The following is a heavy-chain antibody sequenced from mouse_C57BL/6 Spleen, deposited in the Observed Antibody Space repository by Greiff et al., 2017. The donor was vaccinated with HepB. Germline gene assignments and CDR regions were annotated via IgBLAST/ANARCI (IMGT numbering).Heavy chain of an antibody. CDR2: INPNNGGT. CDR3: ARDDGYYL. J-gene: IGHJ2*01. D-gene: IGHD2-3*01. V-gene: IGHV1-26*01. Sequence: VQLQQSGPELVKPGASVKISCKASGYTFTDYYMNWVKQSHGKSLEWIGDINPNNGGTSYNQKFKGKATLTVDKSSSTAYMELRSLTSEDSAVYYCARDDGYYLWGQGTTLTVSS. CDR1: GYTFTDYY.